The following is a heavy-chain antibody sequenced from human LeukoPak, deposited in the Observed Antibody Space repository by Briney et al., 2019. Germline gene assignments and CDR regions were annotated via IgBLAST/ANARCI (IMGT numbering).Heavy chain of an antibody. CDR2: IYGDGTT. J-gene: IGHJ4*02. Sequence: PGGSLRLSCEASGFNVSSNYMTSVRQAPGKGLEWVSLIYGDGTTDYADSVKGRFHISRHNSKNTLYLQMNSLRAEDTAVYYCARGITYLDYWGQGTLVTVSS. CDR3: ARGITYLDY. V-gene: IGHV3-53*04. CDR1: GFNVSSNY. D-gene: IGHD3-10*01.